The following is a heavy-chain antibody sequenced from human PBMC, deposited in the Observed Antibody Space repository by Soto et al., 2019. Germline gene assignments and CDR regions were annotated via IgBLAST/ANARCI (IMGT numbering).Heavy chain of an antibody. D-gene: IGHD6-19*01. V-gene: IGHV3-30*18. J-gene: IGHJ4*02. CDR3: AKEGALSGWTSGDY. CDR1: GFTFSTYG. Sequence: QVQLVESGGGVVQPGRSLRLSGAASGFTFSTYGMHWVRQAPGKGLEWVAVISYDGNEKHYADSVKGRFTISRDNSKDTLSLRMNSLRAEDTAVYYCAKEGALSGWTSGDYWGQGTLVTVSS. CDR2: ISYDGNEK.